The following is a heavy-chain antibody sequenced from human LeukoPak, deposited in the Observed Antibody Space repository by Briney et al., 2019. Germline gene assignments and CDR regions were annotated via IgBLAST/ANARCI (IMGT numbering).Heavy chain of an antibody. D-gene: IGHD3-10*01. CDR3: AKDHYYYYGSGSAGYFDY. CDR2: ISGSGGST. V-gene: IGHV3-23*01. J-gene: IGHJ4*02. Sequence: GRSLRLSCAASGFTFSNYGIHWVRQAPGKGLEWVSAISGSGGSTYYADSVKGRFTISRDNSKNTLYLQMNSLRAEDTAVYYCAKDHYYYYGSGSAGYFDYWGQGTLVTVSS. CDR1: GFTFSNYG.